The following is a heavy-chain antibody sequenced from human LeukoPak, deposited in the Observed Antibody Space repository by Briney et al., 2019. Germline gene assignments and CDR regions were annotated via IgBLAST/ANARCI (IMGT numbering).Heavy chain of an antibody. CDR2: LNPNSGNT. D-gene: IGHD2-15*01. Sequence: GASVKVSCKASGYTFTSYDINWVRQATGQGLEWMGWLNPNSGNTGYAQMFQGRVTITRNTSINTAYMELSSLRSEDTAVYYCARMTMSGRDNWFDPWGQGTLVTVSS. J-gene: IGHJ5*02. CDR3: ARMTMSGRDNWFDP. V-gene: IGHV1-8*03. CDR1: GYTFTSYD.